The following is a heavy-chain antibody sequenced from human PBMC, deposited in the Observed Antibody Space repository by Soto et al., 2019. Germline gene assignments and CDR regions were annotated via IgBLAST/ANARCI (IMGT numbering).Heavy chain of an antibody. CDR3: ARHTSNLRYYYYAMAV. CDR1: GYTFTYDL. D-gene: IGHD2-2*01. CDR2: IYPGDSDT. J-gene: IGHJ6*01. Sequence: GDALKVSCKFSGYTFTYDLICFVRQLPGKGLEWMGIIYPGDSDTRYSPSFQGHVTITVDKSTSTAYLQWNTLKASDTDMYYCARHTSNLRYYYYAMAVCGQGNTVNVSS. V-gene: IGHV5-51*01.